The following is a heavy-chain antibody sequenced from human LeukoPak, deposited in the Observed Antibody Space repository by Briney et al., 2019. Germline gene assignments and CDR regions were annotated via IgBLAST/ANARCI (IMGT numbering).Heavy chain of an antibody. Sequence: GGSLRLSCAASGFTFSSYSMNWVRQAPGKGPEWIAYVTSSSRTIYYADSVKGRFTISRDNAKSSLYLQLDSLRAEDTAVYYCATYSSLNRREFQYWGQGTLLTVSS. CDR3: ATYSSLNRREFQY. V-gene: IGHV3-48*01. J-gene: IGHJ1*01. CDR2: VTSSSRTI. D-gene: IGHD3-22*01. CDR1: GFTFSSYS.